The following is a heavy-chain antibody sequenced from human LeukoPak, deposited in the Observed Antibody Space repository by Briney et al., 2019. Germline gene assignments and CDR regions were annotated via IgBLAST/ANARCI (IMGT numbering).Heavy chain of an antibody. CDR3: ARVGGSRGYCSSTSCYFDY. V-gene: IGHV3-20*04. D-gene: IGHD2-2*01. Sequence: GGYLRLSCAASGFTFDDYGMSWVRQAPGKGLEWVSGINWNGGSTGYADSVKGRFTISRDNAKNSLYLQMNSLRAEDTALYYCARVGGSRGYCSSTSCYFDYWGQGTLVTVSS. CDR1: GFTFDDYG. J-gene: IGHJ4*02. CDR2: INWNGGST.